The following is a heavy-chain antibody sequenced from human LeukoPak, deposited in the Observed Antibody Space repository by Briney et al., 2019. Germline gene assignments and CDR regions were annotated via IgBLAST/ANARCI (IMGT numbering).Heavy chain of an antibody. CDR3: ARSPQPPLAAADDPPYYYYYYGMDV. Sequence: GASVKVSCKASGYTFTGYYMHWVRQAPGQGLEWMGWINPNSGGTNYAQKFQGWVTMTRDTSISTAYMELSRLRSDDTAVYYCARSPQPPLAAADDPPYYYYYYGMDVWGQGTTVTVSS. CDR2: INPNSGGT. D-gene: IGHD6-13*01. J-gene: IGHJ6*02. V-gene: IGHV1-2*04. CDR1: GYTFTGYY.